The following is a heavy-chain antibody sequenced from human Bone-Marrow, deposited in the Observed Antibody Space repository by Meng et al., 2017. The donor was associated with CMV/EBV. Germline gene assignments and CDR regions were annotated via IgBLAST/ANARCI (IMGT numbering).Heavy chain of an antibody. J-gene: IGHJ6*02. CDR3: ARERFLGSGMDV. D-gene: IGHD3-3*01. CDR2: IIPILGIA. CDR1: GGTFSSYA. Sequence: SVKVSCKASGGTFSSYAISWVRQAPGQGLEWMGGIIPILGIANYAQKFQGRVTITADKSTSTAYMELSSLRSEDTAVYYCARERFLGSGMDVWGQGTTVTVSS. V-gene: IGHV1-69*10.